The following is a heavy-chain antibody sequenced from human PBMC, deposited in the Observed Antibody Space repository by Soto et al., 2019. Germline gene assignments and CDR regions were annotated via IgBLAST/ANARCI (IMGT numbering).Heavy chain of an antibody. D-gene: IGHD3-3*01. J-gene: IGHJ4*02. CDR2: IIPIFGTT. CDR1: GATFSTSS. CDR3: ARDNLEDIDLRGYCFES. Sequence: QVQLEQSGAEVKKPGSSVKVSCKVSGATFSTSSISWVRQAPGQGLEWMGAIIPIFGTTNYAQEFQGRLTITADESTRTAYLELTTLGSQDTALYFCARDNLEDIDLRGYCFESWGQGTLVSVSS. V-gene: IGHV1-69*01.